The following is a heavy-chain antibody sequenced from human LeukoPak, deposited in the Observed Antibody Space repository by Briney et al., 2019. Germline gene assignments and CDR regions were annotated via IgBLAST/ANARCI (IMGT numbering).Heavy chain of an antibody. D-gene: IGHD6-19*01. CDR1: GFTVSSNF. V-gene: IGHV3-53*01. J-gene: IGHJ3*02. Sequence: PGRPLRLSCAASGFTVSSNFMNWVRQAPGKGLEWVSIIYSGGTTYYADSVQGRFTISRDNSKNTLYLQMNSLRAEDTAVYYCASRWYSSSWSAVDIWGQGTMVTVSS. CDR3: ASRWYSSSWSAVDI. CDR2: IYSGGTT.